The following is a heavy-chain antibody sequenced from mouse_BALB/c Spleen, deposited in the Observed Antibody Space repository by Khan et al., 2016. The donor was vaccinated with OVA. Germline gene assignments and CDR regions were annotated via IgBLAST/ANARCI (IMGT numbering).Heavy chain of an antibody. CDR1: GYTFSSYW. V-gene: IGHV1-9*01. CDR3: ARGAGTTYGRGS. J-gene: IGHJ4*01. CDR2: ILPGRSNN. Sequence: QMQLQQSGAELMKPGASVKISCKATGYTFSSYWIEWVKQRPGHGLEWTGEILPGRSNNNFNEKFKGTATITADAYSNITYMHLHSLTSEDSDVSYCARGAGTTYGRGSGGQGTAGT. D-gene: IGHD4-1*01.